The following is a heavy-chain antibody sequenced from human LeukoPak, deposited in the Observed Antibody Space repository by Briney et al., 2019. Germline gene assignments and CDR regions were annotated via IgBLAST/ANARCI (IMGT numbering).Heavy chain of an antibody. Sequence: GGSLRLSCAASGFTFSSYWMSWVRQAPGKGLEWVANIKQDGSEKYYVDSVKGRFTISRDNAKNSLYLQMNSLRAEDTAVYYCARGFSWWNDLGIDYWGQGTLVTVSS. V-gene: IGHV3-7*01. D-gene: IGHD1-1*01. CDR3: ARGFSWWNDLGIDY. J-gene: IGHJ4*02. CDR1: GFTFSSYW. CDR2: IKQDGSEK.